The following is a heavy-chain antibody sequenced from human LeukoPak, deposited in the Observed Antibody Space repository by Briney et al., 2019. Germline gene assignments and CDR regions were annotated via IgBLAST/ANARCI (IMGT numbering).Heavy chain of an antibody. CDR2: IGTAGDT. CDR3: ARAMVRGVILPFDP. V-gene: IGHV3-13*01. Sequence: GGSLRLSCAASGFTFSSYDMHWVRQATGKGLEWVSAIGTAGDTYYPGSAKGRFTISRENAKNSLYLQMNSLGAGHTAVYYCARAMVRGVILPFDPWGQGTLVTVSS. J-gene: IGHJ5*02. D-gene: IGHD3-10*01. CDR1: GFTFSSYD.